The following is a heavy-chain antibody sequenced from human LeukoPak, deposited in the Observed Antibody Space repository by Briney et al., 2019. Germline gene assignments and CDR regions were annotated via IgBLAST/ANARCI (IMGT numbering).Heavy chain of an antibody. D-gene: IGHD4-17*01. CDR3: ARDGGGLRYAGPLDY. J-gene: IGHJ4*02. CDR2: IIPIFGTA. CDR1: GGTFSSYA. Sequence: SVKVSCKASGGTFSSYAISWVRQAPGQGLEWMGRIIPIFGTANYAQKFQGRVTITTDESTSTAYMELSSLRSEDTAVYCCARDGGGLRYAGPLDYWGQGTLVTVSS. V-gene: IGHV1-69*05.